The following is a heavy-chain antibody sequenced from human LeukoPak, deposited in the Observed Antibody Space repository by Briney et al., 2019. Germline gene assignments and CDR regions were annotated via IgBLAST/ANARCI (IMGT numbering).Heavy chain of an antibody. CDR1: GYSFTTYG. J-gene: IGHJ4*02. CDR2: ISAYNGNT. CDR3: ARGPGYYDSRGYYSDY. V-gene: IGHV1-18*01. D-gene: IGHD3-22*01. Sequence: ASVKVSCKASGYSFTTYGFSWVRQAPGQGLEWMGWISAYNGNTNYAQRLQGRVTMTTDTSTSTVYMELRSLRSDDTAVYYCARGPGYYDSRGYYSDYWGQGTLVTVSS.